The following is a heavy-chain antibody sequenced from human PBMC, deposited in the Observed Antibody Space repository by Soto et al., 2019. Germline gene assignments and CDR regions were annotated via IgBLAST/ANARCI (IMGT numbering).Heavy chain of an antibody. D-gene: IGHD6-19*01. J-gene: IGHJ5*01. Sequence: SETLSLTCAVYGGSFSGYYWSWIRQPPGKGLEWIGEINHSGSTNYNPSLKSRVTISVDTSKNQFYLKLSSLTPADTAVHYCPRPRRIAVTETTANGFDTGGHGTLVTVSS. V-gene: IGHV4-34*01. CDR1: GGSFSGYY. CDR3: PRPRRIAVTETTANGFDT. CDR2: INHSGST.